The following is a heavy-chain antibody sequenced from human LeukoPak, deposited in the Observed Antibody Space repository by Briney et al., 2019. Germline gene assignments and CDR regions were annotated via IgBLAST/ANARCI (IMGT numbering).Heavy chain of an antibody. V-gene: IGHV3-30*03. CDR1: GFTFSSYG. J-gene: IGHJ4*02. D-gene: IGHD3-3*01. CDR3: HSEDYDFWSGSGY. Sequence: PGGSLRLSCAASGFTFSSYGMHWVRQAPGKGLEWVAVISYDGSNKYYADSVKGRFTISRDNSKNTLYLQMNSLRAEDTAVYYCHSEDYDFWSGSGYWGQGTLVTVPS. CDR2: ISYDGSNK.